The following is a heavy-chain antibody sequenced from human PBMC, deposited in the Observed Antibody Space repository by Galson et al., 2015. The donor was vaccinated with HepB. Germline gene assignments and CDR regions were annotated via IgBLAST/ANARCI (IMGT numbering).Heavy chain of an antibody. Sequence: SVKVSCKASGYAFCSYSITWVRQAPGQGLEWVGWFNPYNRDTNFARKFQGRVTMTTDTFTSTAYMELTSLRPDDTAVYYCARGALVAVVGGTQNNWFGPWGQGTLVTVSS. V-gene: IGHV1-18*01. J-gene: IGHJ5*02. CDR2: FNPYNRDT. D-gene: IGHD2-15*01. CDR3: ARGALVAVVGGTQNNWFGP. CDR1: GYAFCSYS.